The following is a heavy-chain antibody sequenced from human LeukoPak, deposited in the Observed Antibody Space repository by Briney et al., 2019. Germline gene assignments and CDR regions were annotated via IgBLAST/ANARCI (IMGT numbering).Heavy chain of an antibody. CDR1: GFTFSSCW. J-gene: IGHJ4*02. CDR2: IKQDGTEK. CDR3: ARLAHYYGSGSYYNAPTYYYFDY. V-gene: IGHV3-7*01. Sequence: GGSLRLSCAASGFTFSSCWMNWVRQAPGKGLEWVANIKQDGTEKYFVDSVKGRFTISRDNAKNSLYLQMNSLRAEDTAVYYCARLAHYYGSGSYYNAPTYYYFDYWGQGTLVTVSS. D-gene: IGHD3-10*01.